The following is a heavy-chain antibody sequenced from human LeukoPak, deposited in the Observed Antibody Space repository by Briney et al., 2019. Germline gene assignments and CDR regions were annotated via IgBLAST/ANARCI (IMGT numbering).Heavy chain of an antibody. D-gene: IGHD3-9*01. Sequence: GGSLRLSCAASGFTFSSYSMNWVRQAPGKGLEWVSSISSSSSYIYYADSVKGRFTISRDNAKNSLYLQMNSLRAEDTAVYYCARVRILTGYSPADYYYMDVWGKGTTVTVSS. CDR3: ARVRILTGYSPADYYYMDV. CDR1: GFTFSSYS. V-gene: IGHV3-21*01. J-gene: IGHJ6*03. CDR2: ISSSSSYI.